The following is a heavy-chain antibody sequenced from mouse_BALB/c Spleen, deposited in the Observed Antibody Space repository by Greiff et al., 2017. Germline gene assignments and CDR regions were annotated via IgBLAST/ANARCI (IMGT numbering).Heavy chain of an antibody. J-gene: IGHJ4*01. Sequence: QVQLQQSAAELARPGASVKMSCKASGYTFTSYTMHWVKQRPGQGLEWIGYINPSSGYTEYNQKFKDKTTLTADKSSSTAYMQLSSLTSEDSAVYYCARGLGLRRYAMDYWGQGTSVTVSS. D-gene: IGHD3-1*01. V-gene: IGHV1-4*02. CDR2: INPSSGYT. CDR1: GYTFTSYT. CDR3: ARGLGLRRYAMDY.